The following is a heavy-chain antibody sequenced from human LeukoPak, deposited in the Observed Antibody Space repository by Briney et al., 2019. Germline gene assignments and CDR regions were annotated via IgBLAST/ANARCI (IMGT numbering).Heavy chain of an antibody. CDR2: IMRGGGTT. CDR3: AKDGAAPGSSGDFFDY. CDR1: GFTFSSFA. V-gene: IGHV3-23*01. D-gene: IGHD3-10*01. J-gene: IGHJ4*02. Sequence: PGGSLRLSCVASGFTFSSFAMSWVRQAPGQGLGWVSTIMRGGGTTYYADSVKGRFTVSRDNSKNTLYLQMNSPRVDDTAVYYCAKDGAAPGSSGDFFDYWGQGTLVTVSS.